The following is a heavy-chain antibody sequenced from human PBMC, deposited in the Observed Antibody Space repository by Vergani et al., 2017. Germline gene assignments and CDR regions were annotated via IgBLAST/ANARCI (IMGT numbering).Heavy chain of an antibody. CDR3: ASLSGYDPGA. CDR2: INHSGST. J-gene: IGHJ5*02. Sequence: QLQLQESGPGLVKPSETLSLTCAVYGGSFSGYYWSWIRQPPGKGLEWIGDINHSGSTNYNPSLKSRVTISVDTSKNQFSLKLSSVTAADTAVYYCASLSGYDPGAWGQGTLVTVSS. D-gene: IGHD5-12*01. CDR1: GGSFSGYY. V-gene: IGHV4-34*01.